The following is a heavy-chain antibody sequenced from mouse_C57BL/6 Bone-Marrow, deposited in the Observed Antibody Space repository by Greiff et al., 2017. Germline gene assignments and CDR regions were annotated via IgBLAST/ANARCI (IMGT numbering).Heavy chain of an antibody. CDR1: GYTFTDYE. CDR3: TRKIRQIYYYGSTWFAY. V-gene: IGHV1-15*01. CDR2: IDPETGGT. Sequence: QVQLQQSGAELVRPGASVTLSCKASGYTFTDYEMHWVKQTPVHGLAWIGAIDPETGGTAYNQKFKGKAILTADKSSSTAYMELRSPTSEDSAVYYCTRKIRQIYYYGSTWFAYWGQGTLVTVAA. J-gene: IGHJ3*01. D-gene: IGHD1-1*01.